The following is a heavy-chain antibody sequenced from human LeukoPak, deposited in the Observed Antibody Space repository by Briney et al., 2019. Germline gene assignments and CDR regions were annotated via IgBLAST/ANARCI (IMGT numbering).Heavy chain of an antibody. V-gene: IGHV4-39*01. CDR3: ARQVGSSWYESAYYFDY. CDR2: IYYSGST. CDR1: GGSISSSSYY. D-gene: IGHD6-13*01. Sequence: PSGTLSLTCTVSGGSISSSSYYWGWIRQPPGKGLEWIGSIYYSGSTYYNPSLKSRVTISVYTSKNQSSLKLSSVTAADTAVYYCARQVGSSWYESAYYFDYWGQGTLVTVSS. J-gene: IGHJ4*02.